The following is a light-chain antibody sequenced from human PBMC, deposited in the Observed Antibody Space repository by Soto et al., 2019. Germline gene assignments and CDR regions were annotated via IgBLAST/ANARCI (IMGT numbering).Light chain of an antibody. J-gene: IGKJ1*01. CDR1: QGIRND. CDR2: AAS. Sequence: SSLSASVVDRVTITCRASQGIRNDLGWYQQKPGKAPKLLIYAASSLQSGVPSRFSGSGSGTDFTLTISSLQPEDFATYYCLQDYNYPRTFGQGTKVDIK. CDR3: LQDYNYPRT. V-gene: IGKV1-6*01.